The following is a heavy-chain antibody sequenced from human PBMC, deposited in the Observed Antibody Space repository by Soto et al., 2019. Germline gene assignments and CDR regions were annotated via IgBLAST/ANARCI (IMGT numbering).Heavy chain of an antibody. CDR2: IDPSDSYT. CDR1: GYSFTSYW. Sequence: GESLKISCKGSGYSFTSYWISWVRQMPGKGLEWMGRIDPSDSYTNYSPSFQGHVTISADKSISTAYLQWSSLKASDTAMYYCARQSTATVTTPRAYYYYYGMDVWGQGTTVTVSS. V-gene: IGHV5-10-1*01. CDR3: ARQSTATVTTPRAYYYYYGMDV. J-gene: IGHJ6*02. D-gene: IGHD4-17*01.